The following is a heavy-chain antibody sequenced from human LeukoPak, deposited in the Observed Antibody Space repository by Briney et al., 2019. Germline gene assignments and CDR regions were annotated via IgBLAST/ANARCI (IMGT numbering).Heavy chain of an antibody. V-gene: IGHV3-48*01. Sequence: ETLSLTCTVSGGSISSYYWSWIRQPPGKGLEWVSYIDSSSATTYYADSVKGRFIISRDNAKNSLFLQINSLRAEDTAVYYCAGSTVWSGIFQYWGQGTLVTVSS. D-gene: IGHD3-3*01. CDR3: AGSTVWSGIFQY. CDR2: IDSSSATT. J-gene: IGHJ1*01. CDR1: GGSISSYY.